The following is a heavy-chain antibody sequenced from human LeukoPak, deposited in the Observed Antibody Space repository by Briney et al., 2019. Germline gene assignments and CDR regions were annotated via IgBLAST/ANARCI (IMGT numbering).Heavy chain of an antibody. D-gene: IGHD6-19*01. J-gene: IGHJ4*02. CDR2: VNSNSGGT. V-gene: IGHV1-2*02. Sequence: ASVKVSSMASGYTFTGYYIHWVRQAPGQGLEWMGWVNSNSGGTNYAQNFQDRVTMTRDTSISTAFMELTSLRSDDTAVYYCARWRYSSGWSPDDYWGQGSLVTVSS. CDR1: GYTFTGYY. CDR3: ARWRYSSGWSPDDY.